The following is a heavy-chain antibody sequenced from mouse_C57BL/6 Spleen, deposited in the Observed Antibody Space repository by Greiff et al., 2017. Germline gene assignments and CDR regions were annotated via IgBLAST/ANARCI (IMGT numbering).Heavy chain of an antibody. CDR2: IYPSTGGT. D-gene: IGHD1-1*01. CDR3: AHLITTFGY. V-gene: IGHV1-53*01. J-gene: IGHJ2*01. CDR1: GYTFTSYW. Sequence: VKLLESGPELVKPVASVKLSCKASGYTFTSYWMHWVKPRPGQGLAWIGHIYPSTGGTNYNEKFKSKATLTVDKSSSTAYMQLSIRTSEDSAVYYCAHLITTFGYWGQGPTLSLSS.